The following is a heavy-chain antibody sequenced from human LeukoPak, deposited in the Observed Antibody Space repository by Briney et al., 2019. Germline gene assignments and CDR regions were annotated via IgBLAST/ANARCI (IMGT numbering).Heavy chain of an antibody. CDR2: INNDGSST. J-gene: IGHJ6*02. CDR3: ATGQGHGMDV. Sequence: PGGSLRLSCAASGFTFSSYWMHWVRQAPGKGLEWVARINNDGSSTSYAVSVKGRFTISRDNAKNTLYLQMNSLRAEDTAVYYCATGQGHGMDVWGQGTTVTVSS. D-gene: IGHD1-14*01. V-gene: IGHV3-74*01. CDR1: GFTFSSYW.